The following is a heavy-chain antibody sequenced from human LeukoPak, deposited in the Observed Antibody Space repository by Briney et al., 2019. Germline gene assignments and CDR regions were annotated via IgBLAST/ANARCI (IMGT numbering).Heavy chain of an antibody. V-gene: IGHV1-69*13. CDR3: AREMGPHVDYGGNVNWFDP. D-gene: IGHD4-23*01. Sequence: GASVKVSCKASGGTFISYAISWVRQAPGQGLEWMGGIIPIFGTANYAQKFQGRVTITADESTSTAYMELSSLRSEDTAVYYCAREMGPHVDYGGNVNWFDPWGQGTLVTVSS. J-gene: IGHJ5*02. CDR2: IIPIFGTA. CDR1: GGTFISYA.